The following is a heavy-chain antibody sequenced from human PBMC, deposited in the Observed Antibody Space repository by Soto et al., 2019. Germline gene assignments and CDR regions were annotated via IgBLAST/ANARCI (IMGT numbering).Heavy chain of an antibody. V-gene: IGHV1-18*01. J-gene: IGHJ2*01. Sequence: ASVKVSCKASGYTFTNYGITWVRQAPGQGLEWMGWISAYNGNTDYAQKLQGRVTMTTDTSTSTAYMELRSLRSDDTAVYYCAREFKEGHCSNGVCYTSWYFDLWGRGTLVTVSS. CDR1: GYTFTNYG. CDR2: ISAYNGNT. D-gene: IGHD2-8*01. CDR3: AREFKEGHCSNGVCYTSWYFDL.